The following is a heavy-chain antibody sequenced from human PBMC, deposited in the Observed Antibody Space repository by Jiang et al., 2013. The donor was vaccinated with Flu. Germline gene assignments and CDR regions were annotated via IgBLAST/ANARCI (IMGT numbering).Heavy chain of an antibody. CDR1: GDSVSSNSAA. CDR3: AVAVAVWHAFDI. D-gene: IGHD6-19*01. V-gene: IGHV6-1*01. CDR2: TYYRSKWYN. J-gene: IGHJ3*02. Sequence: SQTLSLTCAISGDSVSSNSAAWNWIRQSPSRGLEWLGRTYYRSKWYNDYAVSVKSRIAINPDTSKNQFSLQLNSVTPEDTAVYYCAVAVAVWHAFDIWGQGTMVTVSS.